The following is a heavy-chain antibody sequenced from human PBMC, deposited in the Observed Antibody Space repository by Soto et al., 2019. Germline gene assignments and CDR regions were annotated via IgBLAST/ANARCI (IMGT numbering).Heavy chain of an antibody. V-gene: IGHV3-7*05. CDR3: ARIHYYGSGRPFDY. J-gene: IGHJ4*02. CDR2: IKQDASEK. D-gene: IGHD3-10*01. Sequence: PGGSMRVSCAASAFNFSSYWMSWVRQNTGKGLEWVASIKQDASEKYYVDSVKGRFTISRDNAKNSLYLQMNSLRADDTAVYYCARIHYYGSGRPFDYWGQGAQVTVSS. CDR1: AFNFSSYW.